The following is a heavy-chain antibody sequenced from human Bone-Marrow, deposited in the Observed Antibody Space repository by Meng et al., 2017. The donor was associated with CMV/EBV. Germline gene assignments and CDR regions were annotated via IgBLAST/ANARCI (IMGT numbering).Heavy chain of an antibody. J-gene: IGHJ5*02. Sequence: TLPLTCAFSGGSFSGYYWSWIRQPPGKGLEWIGEINHSGSTNYNPSLKSRVTISVDTSKNQLSLKLSSVTAADTAVYYCAREGYCSSTSCYTNWFDPWGQGTLVTVSS. CDR1: GGSFSGYY. D-gene: IGHD2-2*02. CDR2: INHSGST. CDR3: AREGYCSSTSCYTNWFDP. V-gene: IGHV4-34*01.